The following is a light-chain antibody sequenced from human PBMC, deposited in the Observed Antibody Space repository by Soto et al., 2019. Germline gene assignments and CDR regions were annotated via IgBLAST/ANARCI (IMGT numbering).Light chain of an antibody. J-gene: IGKJ1*01. CDR1: QSISSW. CDR3: QQYNSYVVM. CDR2: KAS. V-gene: IGKV1-5*03. Sequence: DIQMTQSPSTLSASVGDRVIITCRASQSISSWLAWYQQKPGKAPKVLIYKASSLESGVPSRFSGSGSGTEFTLTISSLQPDDFATYYCQQYNSYVVMFGQGTKVEIK.